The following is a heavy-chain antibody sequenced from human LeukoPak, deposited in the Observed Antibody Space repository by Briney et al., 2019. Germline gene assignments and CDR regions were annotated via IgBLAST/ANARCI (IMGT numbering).Heavy chain of an antibody. D-gene: IGHD2-2*01. CDR2: IRYDGSNK. CDR1: GFTFSSYG. V-gene: IGHV3-30*02. Sequence: PGGSLRLSCAASGFTFSSYGMHWVRQAPGKGLEWVAFIRYDGSNKYYADSVKGRFTISRDNSKNTLYLQMNSLRAEDTAVYYCAKDLVVVPRVLDYGGQGILVTVSS. CDR3: AKDLVVVPRVLDY. J-gene: IGHJ4*02.